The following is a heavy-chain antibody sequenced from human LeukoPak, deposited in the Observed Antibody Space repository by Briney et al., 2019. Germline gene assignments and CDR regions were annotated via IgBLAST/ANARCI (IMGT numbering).Heavy chain of an antibody. J-gene: IGHJ4*02. CDR3: AKHPSGGYDSSGYYYFDY. D-gene: IGHD3-22*01. V-gene: IGHV3-30*02. CDR1: GCTFSSYG. CDR2: IRYDGSNK. Sequence: PGGSLRLSCAASGCTFSSYGMHWVRQAPGKGLEWVAFIRYDGSNKYYADSVKGRFTISRDNSKNTLYLQMNSLRAEDTAVYYCAKHPSGGYDSSGYYYFDYWGQGTLVTVSS.